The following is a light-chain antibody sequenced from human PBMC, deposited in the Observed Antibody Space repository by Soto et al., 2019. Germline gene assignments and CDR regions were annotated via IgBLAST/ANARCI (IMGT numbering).Light chain of an antibody. V-gene: IGLV1-40*01. CDR3: QSYDSSLSGVV. J-gene: IGLJ3*02. CDR2: ANT. Sequence: QAVVTQPPSVSGAPGQRVTISCTGSSSNIGSTYDVHWYQKLPGTAPKLLIYANTNRPSGVPDRFSGAKSGTSASLAITGLQAEDEADYYCQSYDSSLSGVVFGGGTKLTVL. CDR1: SSNIGSTYD.